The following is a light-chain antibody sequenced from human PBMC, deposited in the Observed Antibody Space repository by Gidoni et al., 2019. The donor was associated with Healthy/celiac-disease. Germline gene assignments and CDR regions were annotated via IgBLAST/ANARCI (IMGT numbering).Light chain of an antibody. V-gene: IGKV1-39*01. CDR3: QQSYSSVT. CDR1: QSISSY. CDR2: AAS. J-gene: IGKJ4*01. Sequence: DIQMTQSPSSLSASVGDRVTITCRASQSISSYLNWYQQKPGKAPKLLIYAASSLQSGVPSRFSGSGSGTDFTLTISSLQPEDFATYYCQQSYSSVTXXXXTKXEI.